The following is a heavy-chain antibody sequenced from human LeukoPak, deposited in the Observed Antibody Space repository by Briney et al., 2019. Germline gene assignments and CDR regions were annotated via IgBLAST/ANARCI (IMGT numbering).Heavy chain of an antibody. CDR1: GFTVSNNY. CDR2: IYSGGTT. CDR3: ARDTDSSGLCRGFDY. D-gene: IGHD6-19*01. J-gene: IGHJ4*02. V-gene: IGHV3-53*01. Sequence: GGSLRLSCATSGFTVSNNYMSWVRQAPGKGLEWVSVIYSGGTTYYADSVKGRFTISRDNSKNTLYLQMNSLRAEDTAVYYCARDTDSSGLCRGFDYWGQGTLVTVSS.